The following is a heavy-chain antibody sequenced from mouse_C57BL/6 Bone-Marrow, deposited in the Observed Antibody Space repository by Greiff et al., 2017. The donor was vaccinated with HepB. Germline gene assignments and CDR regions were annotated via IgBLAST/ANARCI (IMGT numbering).Heavy chain of an antibody. D-gene: IGHD1-1*01. CDR3: ASHYYGSSYSPWYFDV. CDR2: IWTGGGT. Sequence: VQVVESGPGLVAPSQSLSITCTVSGFSLTSYAISWVRQPPGKGLEWLGVIWTGGGTNYNSALKSRLSISKDNSKSQVFLKMNSLQTDDTARYYCASHYYGSSYSPWYFDVWGTGTTVTVSS. V-gene: IGHV2-9-1*01. J-gene: IGHJ1*03. CDR1: GFSLTSYA.